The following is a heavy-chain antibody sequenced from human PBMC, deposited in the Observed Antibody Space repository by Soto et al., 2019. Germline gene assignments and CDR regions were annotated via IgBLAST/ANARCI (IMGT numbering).Heavy chain of an antibody. CDR3: ARDLTRHWFDP. D-gene: IGHD3-9*01. Sequence: QVQLVQSGAEVKKPGSSVKVSCKASGGTFSSYTISWVRQAPGQGLEWMGRIIPILGIANYAQKFQGRVTITADKPTSTAYMELSSLRSEDTAVYYCARDLTRHWFDPWGQGTLVTVSS. CDR1: GGTFSSYT. CDR2: IIPILGIA. J-gene: IGHJ5*02. V-gene: IGHV1-69*08.